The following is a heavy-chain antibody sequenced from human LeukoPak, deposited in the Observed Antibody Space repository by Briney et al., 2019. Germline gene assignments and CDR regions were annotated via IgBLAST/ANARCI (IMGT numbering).Heavy chain of an antibody. CDR2: IFFTGST. Sequence: SETLSLTCTVSGGSIRSYYWSWIRQPPGKALEWIGHIFFTGSTTYTPSLKTRLTISLDTSKNQFSLKLSAVTAADTAAYYCAREAEWSGYFNNWGQGTLVTVSS. CDR1: GGSIRSYY. J-gene: IGHJ4*02. CDR3: AREAEWSGYFNN. V-gene: IGHV4-59*12. D-gene: IGHD3-3*01.